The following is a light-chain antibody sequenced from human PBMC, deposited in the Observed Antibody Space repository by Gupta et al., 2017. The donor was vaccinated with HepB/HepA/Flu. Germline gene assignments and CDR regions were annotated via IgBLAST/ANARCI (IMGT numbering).Light chain of an antibody. CDR3: QSADSSGTSYV. CDR2: KDR. J-gene: IGLJ1*01. CDR1: ALPKQY. V-gene: IGLV3-25*03. Sequence: SYEVTQPPSVSVSPGQTARITCSGDALPKQYAYWYQQKPSQAPVLVIYKDRERPSGIPERFSGSSSGTTVTLTISGVQAEDEADYYCQSADSSGTSYVFGAGTKVTVL.